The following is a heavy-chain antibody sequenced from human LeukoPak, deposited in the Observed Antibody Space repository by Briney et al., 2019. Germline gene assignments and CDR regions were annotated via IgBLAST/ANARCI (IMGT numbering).Heavy chain of an antibody. V-gene: IGHV1-2*02. D-gene: IGHD3-10*01. CDR2: INPNSGGT. Sequence: VASVKVSCKASGYTFTGYYMHWVRQAPGQGLEWMGWINPNSGGTNYAQKFQGRVTMTRDTSISTAYMELSRLRSDDTAVYYCARERVAVYYGSGSYSYFDYWGQGTLVTVSS. J-gene: IGHJ4*02. CDR3: ARERVAVYYGSGSYSYFDY. CDR1: GYTFTGYY.